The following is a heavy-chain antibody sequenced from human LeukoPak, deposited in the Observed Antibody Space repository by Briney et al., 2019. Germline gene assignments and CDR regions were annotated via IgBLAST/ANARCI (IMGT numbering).Heavy chain of an antibody. CDR3: AREIGYYGSGSSFDY. CDR2: IIPIFGTA. CDR1: GGTFISYA. V-gene: IGHV1-69*01. Sequence: GSSVKVSCKASGGTFISYAISWVRQAPGQGLEWMGGIIPIFGTANYAQKSQGRVTITADESTSTAYMELSSLRSGDTAVYYCAREIGYYGSGSSFDYWGQGTLVTVSS. D-gene: IGHD3-10*01. J-gene: IGHJ4*02.